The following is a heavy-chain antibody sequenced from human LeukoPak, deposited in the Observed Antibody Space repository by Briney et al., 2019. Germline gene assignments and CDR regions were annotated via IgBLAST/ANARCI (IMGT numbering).Heavy chain of an antibody. J-gene: IGHJ4*02. V-gene: IGHV1-8*01. CDR1: DYIFTSYD. CDR3: ARGRHPGPTWISEY. D-gene: IGHD5-12*01. Sequence: ASVKVSCKASDYIFTSYDINWVRQATGQGLEWMGWMNPNSGNTGYAQKFQGRVTMTRNTSISTAYMELSSLTFEDTAVYYCARGRHPGPTWISEYWGQGTLVTVSS. CDR2: MNPNSGNT.